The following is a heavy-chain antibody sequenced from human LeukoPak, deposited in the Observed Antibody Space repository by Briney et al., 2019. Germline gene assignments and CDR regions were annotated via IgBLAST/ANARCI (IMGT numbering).Heavy chain of an antibody. CDR2: IIPIFGTA. D-gene: IGHD6-13*01. J-gene: IGHJ5*02. CDR3: AREKYSSRGGWFDP. V-gene: IGHV1-69*05. CDR1: GGTFSRYA. Sequence: SVKVSCKASGGTFSRYAISWVRQAPGQGLEWMGGIIPIFGTANYAQKFQGRVTITTDESTSTAYMELSSLRSEDTAVYYCAREKYSSRGGWFDPWGQGTLVTVSS.